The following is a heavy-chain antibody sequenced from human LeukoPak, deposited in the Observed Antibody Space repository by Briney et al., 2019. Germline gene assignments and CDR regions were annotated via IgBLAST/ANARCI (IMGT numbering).Heavy chain of an antibody. CDR2: IHHSGKT. Sequence: SETLSLTCAVSGDSISNINWWTWVRLSPEKGLEWIGEIHHSGKTNYNPSLKSRVNISLDKSKNHFSLRVNSVVAADTAIYYCARAPDTAIPYYYMDVWGKGTTVTVSS. J-gene: IGHJ6*03. CDR3: ARAPDTAIPYYYMDV. V-gene: IGHV4-4*02. CDR1: GDSISNINW. D-gene: IGHD5-18*01.